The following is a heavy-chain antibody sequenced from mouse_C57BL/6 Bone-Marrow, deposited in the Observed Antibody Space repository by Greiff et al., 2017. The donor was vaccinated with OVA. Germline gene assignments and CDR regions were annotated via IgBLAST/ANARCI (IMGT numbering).Heavy chain of an antibody. CDR1: GYTFTNYW. J-gene: IGHJ1*03. Sequence: LVESGAELVRPGTSVKMSCKASGYTFTNYWIGWAKQRPGHGLEWIGDIYPGGGYTNYNEKFKGKATLTADKSSSTAYMQFSSLTSEDSAIYYCARGANWGWYFDVWGTGTTVTVSS. CDR3: ARGANWGWYFDV. D-gene: IGHD4-1*01. V-gene: IGHV1-63*01. CDR2: IYPGGGYT.